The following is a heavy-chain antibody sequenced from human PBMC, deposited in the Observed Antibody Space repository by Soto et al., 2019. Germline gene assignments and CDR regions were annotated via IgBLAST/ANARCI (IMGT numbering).Heavy chain of an antibody. J-gene: IGHJ6*02. CDR2: IKFDGSST. Sequence: EVQLVESGGGLVQPGGSLRLSCAASGFAFSTYWMHWVRQAPGKGLLWVSRIKFDGSSTYYGDSVKGRFTISRDDAKNTMFLHMNVLRVDDTAVYYCARGAKNVYAMDVWGHGTTVTVSS. V-gene: IGHV3-74*01. CDR1: GFAFSTYW. CDR3: ARGAKNVYAMDV. D-gene: IGHD1-1*01.